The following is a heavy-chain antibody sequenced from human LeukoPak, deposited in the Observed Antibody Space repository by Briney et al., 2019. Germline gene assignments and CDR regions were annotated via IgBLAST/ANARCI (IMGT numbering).Heavy chain of an antibody. CDR2: ILFRGAT. CDR1: GDSISSYSYY. J-gene: IGHJ4*01. V-gene: IGHV4-39*07. Sequence: SETLSLTCTVSGDSISSYSYYWAWIRQPPGKGLEWIGSILFRGATYYNPSLKPRIIMSVDTSQNHFSLRLTSVTAADTAVYFCARESGDTRTVNSFDFWGRGTLITVSS. D-gene: IGHD2-21*01. CDR3: ARESGDTRTVNSFDF.